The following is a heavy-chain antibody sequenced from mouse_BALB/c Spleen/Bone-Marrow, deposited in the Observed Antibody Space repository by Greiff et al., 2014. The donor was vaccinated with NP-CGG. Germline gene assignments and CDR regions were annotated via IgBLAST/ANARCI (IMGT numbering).Heavy chain of an antibody. Sequence: VKLMESGPGLVQPSQSLSITCTVSGFSLSSYGVHWVRQSPGKGLEWLGVIWSGGSTDYNAAFISRLTISKDNSKSQVLFKMTSLQANDTAIYYCARNHRGYYFDYWGQGTTLTVSS. CDR1: GFSLSSYG. CDR3: ARNHRGYYFDY. D-gene: IGHD3-1*01. CDR2: IWSGGST. V-gene: IGHV2-2*02. J-gene: IGHJ2*01.